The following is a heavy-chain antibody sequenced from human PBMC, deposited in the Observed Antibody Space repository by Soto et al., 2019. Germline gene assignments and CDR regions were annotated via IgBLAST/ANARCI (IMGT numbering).Heavy chain of an antibody. CDR1: GYSFTSYW. D-gene: IGHD6-19*01. Sequence: GESLKISCKGSGYSFTSYWIGWVRQMPGKGLEWMGIIYPGDSDTRYSPSFQGQVTISADKSISTAYLQWSSLKASDTAMYYCARSVAVAAHSLPRLGSSYATHVWGPGPTVTLSS. J-gene: IGHJ6*02. CDR2: IYPGDSDT. CDR3: ARSVAVAAHSLPRLGSSYATHV. V-gene: IGHV5-51*01.